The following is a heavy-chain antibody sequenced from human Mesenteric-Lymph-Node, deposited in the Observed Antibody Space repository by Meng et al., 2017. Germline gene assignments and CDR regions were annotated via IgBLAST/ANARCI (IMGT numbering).Heavy chain of an antibody. CDR2: INPHTGGI. Sequence: QVQLVQSGAEVQKPGASVKVSCKASGYTFTVYYMHWVRQAPGQGLEWMGRINPHTGGINYAQEFQGRVAMTRDTSISTAYMELSRLRTDDTAVYYCAKIGSNHQFDLWGQRTLVTVSS. J-gene: IGHJ4*02. CDR1: GYTFTVYY. V-gene: IGHV1-2*06. D-gene: IGHD4-11*01. CDR3: AKIGSNHQFDL.